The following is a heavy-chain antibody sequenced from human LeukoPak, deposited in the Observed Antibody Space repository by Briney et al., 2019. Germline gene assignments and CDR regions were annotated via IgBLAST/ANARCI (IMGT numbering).Heavy chain of an antibody. D-gene: IGHD3-10*01. CDR3: ARSEEGELFPDY. Sequence: ASVKVSCKASGYTFTSYGISWVRQAPGQGLEWMGWISAYNGNTNYAQKLQGRVTMTTDTSTSTAYVELRSLRSDDTAVYYCARSEEGELFPDYWGQGTLVTVSS. CDR2: ISAYNGNT. J-gene: IGHJ4*02. CDR1: GYTFTSYG. V-gene: IGHV1-18*01.